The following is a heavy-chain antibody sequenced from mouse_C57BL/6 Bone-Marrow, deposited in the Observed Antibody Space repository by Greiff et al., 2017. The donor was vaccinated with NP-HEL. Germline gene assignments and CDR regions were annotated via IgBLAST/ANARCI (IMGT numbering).Heavy chain of an antibody. CDR2: IYPGNSDT. V-gene: IGHV1-5*01. Sequence: DVKLQESGTVLARPGASVKMSCKTSGYTFTSYWMHWVKQRPGQGLEWIGAIYPGNSDTSYNQKFKGKATLTAVTSASTAYMGLSSLTNEDSAVYYCRYGYLFAYWGQGTLVTVSA. J-gene: IGHJ3*01. CDR3: RYGYLFAY. D-gene: IGHD2-2*01. CDR1: GYTFTSYW.